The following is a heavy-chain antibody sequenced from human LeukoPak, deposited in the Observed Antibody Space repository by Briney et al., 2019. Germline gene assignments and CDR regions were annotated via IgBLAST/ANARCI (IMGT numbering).Heavy chain of an antibody. J-gene: IGHJ4*02. D-gene: IGHD4-17*01. V-gene: IGHV4-59*01. CDR1: GGSISYSY. Sequence: SETLSLTCTVSGGSISYSYWTWIRQPPGKGLGWIGYIYYIGTTNYNPSLKSRVTISLDTSKNQFSLKLSSVTAADTAVYYCARGDYAVDHWGQGTLVTVSS. CDR2: IYYIGTT. CDR3: ARGDYAVDH.